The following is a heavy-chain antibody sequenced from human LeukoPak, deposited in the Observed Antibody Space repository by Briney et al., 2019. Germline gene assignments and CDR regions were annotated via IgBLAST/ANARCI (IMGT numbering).Heavy chain of an antibody. J-gene: IGHJ6*02. V-gene: IGHV4-34*01. D-gene: IGHD3-22*01. Sequence: SETLSLTCAVYGGSFSGYYWSWIRQPPGKGREWIGEINHSGSTNYNPSLKSRVTISVDTSKNQCSLKLSSVTAADTAVYYCARIITTSYCYGMDVWGQGTTVTVSS. CDR3: ARIITTSYCYGMDV. CDR2: INHSGST. CDR1: GGSFSGYY.